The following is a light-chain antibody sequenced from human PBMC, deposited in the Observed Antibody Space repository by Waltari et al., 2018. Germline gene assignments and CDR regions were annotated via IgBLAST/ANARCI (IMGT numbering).Light chain of an antibody. J-gene: IGKJ2*01. CDR2: GAS. CDR1: QSVSSSY. Sequence: EIVLTQSPGTLSLSPGERATLSCRASQSVSSSYLAWYQQKPGPAPRLLIYGASSRATGIPDRFSGSGSGTDFTLTISRLEPEDFAVYYCQQYGSSPPYTFGQGTKLESK. V-gene: IGKV3-20*01. CDR3: QQYGSSPPYT.